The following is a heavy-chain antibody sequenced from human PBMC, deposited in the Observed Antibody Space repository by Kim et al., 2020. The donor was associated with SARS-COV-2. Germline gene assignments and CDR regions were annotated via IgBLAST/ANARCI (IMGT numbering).Heavy chain of an antibody. CDR1: GYTFTSYA. CDR2: INTNTGNP. V-gene: IGHV7-4-1*02. D-gene: IGHD6-19*01. CDR3: ARDGYSSGWYLRRDIDY. J-gene: IGHJ4*02. Sequence: ASVKVSCKASGYTFTSYAMNWVRQAPGQGLEWMGWINTNTGNPTYAQGFTGRFVFSLDTSVSTAYLQISSLKAEDTAVYYCARDGYSSGWYLRRDIDYWGQGTLVTVSS.